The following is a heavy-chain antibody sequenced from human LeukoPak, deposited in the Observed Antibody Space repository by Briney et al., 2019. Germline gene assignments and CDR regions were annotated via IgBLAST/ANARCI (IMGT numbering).Heavy chain of an antibody. Sequence: ASVKVSCKASEYTFTSYYIHWVRQAPGQGLEWMGIINPSGGSTSYAQKFQGRVTMTRDTSTSTVYMELSSLRSEDTAVYYCARERPTIAARSSNWFDPWGQGTLVTVSS. J-gene: IGHJ5*02. CDR3: ARERPTIAARSSNWFDP. CDR2: INPSGGST. V-gene: IGHV1-46*01. CDR1: EYTFTSYY. D-gene: IGHD6-6*01.